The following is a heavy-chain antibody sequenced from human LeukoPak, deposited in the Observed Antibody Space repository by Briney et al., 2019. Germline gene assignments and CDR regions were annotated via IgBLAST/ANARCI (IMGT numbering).Heavy chain of an antibody. V-gene: IGHV4-39*07. CDR3: ARVLAGAFDI. CDR2: IYYSGST. CDR1: GGSISSSSYY. J-gene: IGHJ3*02. Sequence: SETLSLTCTVSGGSISSSSYYWGWIRQPPGKGLEWIGSIYYSGSTYYNPSLKSRVTISVDTSKNQFSLKLSSVTAADTAVYYCARVLAGAFDIWGQGTMVTVSS. D-gene: IGHD6-19*01.